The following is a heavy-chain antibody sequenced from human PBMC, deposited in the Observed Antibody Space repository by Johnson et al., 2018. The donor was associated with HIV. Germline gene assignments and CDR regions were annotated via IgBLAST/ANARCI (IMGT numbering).Heavy chain of an antibody. CDR3: AKGMGELLRMDAFDI. CDR1: GFTFSDYY. V-gene: IGHV3-11*04. CDR2: ISWNSGSI. Sequence: QVQLVESGGGVVQPGRSLRLSCAPSGFTFSDYYMSWMRQAPGQGLEWVSGISWNSGSIGYADSVKGRFTISRDNSKNTLYLQMNSLRAEDTAVYYCAKGMGELLRMDAFDIWGQGTMVTVSS. J-gene: IGHJ3*02. D-gene: IGHD1-26*01.